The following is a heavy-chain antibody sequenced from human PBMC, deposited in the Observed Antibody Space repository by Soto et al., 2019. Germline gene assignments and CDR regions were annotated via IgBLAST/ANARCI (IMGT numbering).Heavy chain of an antibody. CDR3: GTRGGVAPRGY. CDR2: INHIGYT. J-gene: IGHJ4*02. CDR1: GGSLSPFS. D-gene: IGHD3-16*01. V-gene: IGHV4-34*01. Sequence: ETFLHRCTGSGGSLSPFSCTWIRQLPGKGMEWIGEINHIGYTNYNPSLESRVAISVDTSKNQFSLNLRSVTAADTAVYNCGTRGGVAPRGYWGQGTLVTVS.